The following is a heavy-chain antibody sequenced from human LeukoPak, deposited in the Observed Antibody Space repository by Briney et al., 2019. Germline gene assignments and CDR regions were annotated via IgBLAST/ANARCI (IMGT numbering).Heavy chain of an antibody. Sequence: QTGGSLRLSCVATGFNFYNEYMHWVRQAPGKGLMWVSRITTDGSTTYADSVRSRFTISRDNAKNTLYLQMNSLRAEDTAVYYYARDYPGEHNAFDIWGQGTMISVSS. D-gene: IGHD7-27*01. CDR1: GFNFYNEY. CDR3: ARDYPGEHNAFDI. J-gene: IGHJ3*02. V-gene: IGHV3-74*01. CDR2: ITTDGST.